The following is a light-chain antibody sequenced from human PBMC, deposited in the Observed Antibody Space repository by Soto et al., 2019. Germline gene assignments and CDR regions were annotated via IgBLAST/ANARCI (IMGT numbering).Light chain of an antibody. CDR3: MQGLQTPL. V-gene: IGKV2-28*01. CDR1: QSLLYSNGYNY. J-gene: IGKJ3*01. CDR2: LGS. Sequence: VLTQSPLSLPVTPGEPASISCRSSQSLLYSNGYNYLDWYLQKPGQPPQLLIYLGSTRASGVPDRFSGSGSGTDFTLKISRVEAEDVGVYYCMQGLQTPLFGPGTKVDFK.